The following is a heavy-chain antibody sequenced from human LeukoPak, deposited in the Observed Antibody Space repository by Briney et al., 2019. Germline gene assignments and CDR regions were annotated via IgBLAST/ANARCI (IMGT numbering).Heavy chain of an antibody. D-gene: IGHD3-22*01. CDR2: IIPIFGTA. V-gene: IGHV1-69*05. Sequence: SVKVSCKASGGTFSSYAISWVRQAPGQELEWMGRIIPIFGTANYAQKFQGRVTITTDESTSTAYMELSSLRSEDTAVYYCARDSRRDYYDSSGPYGAFDYWGQGTLVTVSS. J-gene: IGHJ4*02. CDR3: ARDSRRDYYDSSGPYGAFDY. CDR1: GGTFSSYA.